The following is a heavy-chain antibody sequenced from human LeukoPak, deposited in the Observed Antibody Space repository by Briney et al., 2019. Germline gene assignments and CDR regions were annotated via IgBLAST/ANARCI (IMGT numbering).Heavy chain of an antibody. J-gene: IGHJ3*02. CDR2: INSDESST. Sequence: GGSLRLSCAASGFTFSRYWMHWVRQAPGKGLVWVSRINSDESSTSYADSVKGRFTISRDNAKNTLYLQMNSLRAEDTAVYYCARSYYDSSGRPNLDAFDIWGQGTMVTVSS. CDR1: GFTFSRYW. V-gene: IGHV3-74*01. CDR3: ARSYYDSSGRPNLDAFDI. D-gene: IGHD3-22*01.